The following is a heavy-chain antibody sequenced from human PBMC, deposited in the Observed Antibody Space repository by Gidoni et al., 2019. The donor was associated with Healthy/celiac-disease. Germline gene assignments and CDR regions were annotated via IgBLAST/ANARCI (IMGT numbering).Heavy chain of an antibody. V-gene: IGHV3-30*03. CDR2: ISYDGSNK. CDR3: ARGPTVTRAGDYFDY. D-gene: IGHD4-17*01. Sequence: QVQLVESGGGVVQPGRSLRLSCAASGFTFSSYGMHWVRQAPGKGLGWVAVISYDGSNKYYADSVKGRFTISRDNSKNTLYLQMNSLRAEDTAVYYCARGPTVTRAGDYFDYWGQGTLVTVSS. CDR1: GFTFSSYG. J-gene: IGHJ4*02.